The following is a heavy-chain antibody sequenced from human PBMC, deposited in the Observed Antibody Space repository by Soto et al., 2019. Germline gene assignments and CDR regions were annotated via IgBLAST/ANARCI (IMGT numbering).Heavy chain of an antibody. V-gene: IGHV4-59*08. CDR3: ARQDHYNWFDP. J-gene: IGHJ5*02. CDR1: GGSISSYY. Sequence: SETLSLTCTVSGGSISSYYWSWIRQPPGKGLEWIGCIFYSGSTNYNPSLKSRVTLSIATSKNQFSPRLSSVTAADTAVYYCARQDHYNWFDPWGQGTLVTVSS. CDR2: IFYSGST.